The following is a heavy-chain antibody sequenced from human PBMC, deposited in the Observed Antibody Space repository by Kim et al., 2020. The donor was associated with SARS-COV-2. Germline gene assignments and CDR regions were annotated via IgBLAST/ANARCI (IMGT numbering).Heavy chain of an antibody. CDR1: GGTFSSYA. V-gene: IGHV1-69*04. CDR3: AQEGQFGPYYFDY. D-gene: IGHD3-10*01. CDR2: IIPILGIA. J-gene: IGHJ4*02. Sequence: SVKVSCKASGGTFSSYAISWVRQAPGQGLEWMGRIIPILGIANYAQKFQGRVTITADKSTSTAYMELSSLRSEDTAVYYCAQEGQFGPYYFDYWGQGTLVTVSS.